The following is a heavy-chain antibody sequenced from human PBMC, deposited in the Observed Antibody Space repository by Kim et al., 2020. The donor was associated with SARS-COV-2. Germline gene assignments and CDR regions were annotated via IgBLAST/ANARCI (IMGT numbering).Heavy chain of an antibody. D-gene: IGHD6-6*01. CDR3: ARQGGTLAARSFGFDP. Sequence: GESLKISCKGSGYSFTSYWIGWVRQMPGKGLEWMGIIYPGDSDTRYSPSFQGQVTISADKSISTAYLQWSSLKASDTAMYYCARQGGTLAARSFGFDPWGQGTLVTVSS. CDR1: GYSFTSYW. V-gene: IGHV5-51*01. J-gene: IGHJ5*02. CDR2: IYPGDSDT.